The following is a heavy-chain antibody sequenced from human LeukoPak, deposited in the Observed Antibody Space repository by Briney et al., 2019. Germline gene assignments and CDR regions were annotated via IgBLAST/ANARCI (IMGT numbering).Heavy chain of an antibody. CDR3: ARDPPLGSCSTISCPHLDY. CDR1: GFTLSRYS. CDR2: ISSSSSFI. Sequence: GGSLRLSCAASGFTLSRYSMNWVRQAAGKGLEWVSSISSSSSFIYYGDSVKGRFTISREKAKKSLYMEMNRLRGEGTAVYYCARDPPLGSCSTISCPHLDYWGQGTLVTVSS. D-gene: IGHD2-2*01. V-gene: IGHV3-21*01. J-gene: IGHJ4*02.